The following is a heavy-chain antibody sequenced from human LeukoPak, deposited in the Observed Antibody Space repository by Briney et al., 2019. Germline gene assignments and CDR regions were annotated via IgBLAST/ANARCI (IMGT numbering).Heavy chain of an antibody. CDR3: AELGITMIGGV. CDR1: GFTFSDYY. D-gene: IGHD3-10*02. J-gene: IGHJ6*04. CDR2: ISSSGSPI. Sequence: GGSLRLSCATSGFTFSDYYMSWILQAPGKGLEWVSYISSSGSPIYYADSVKGRFTISRDNAKNSLYLQMNSLRAEDTAVYYCAELGITMIGGVWGKGTTVTISS. V-gene: IGHV3-11*04.